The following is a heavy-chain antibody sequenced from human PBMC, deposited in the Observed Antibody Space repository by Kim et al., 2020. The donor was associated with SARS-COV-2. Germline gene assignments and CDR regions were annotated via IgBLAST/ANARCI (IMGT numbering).Heavy chain of an antibody. Sequence: SETLSLTCTVSGGSISSYYWSWIRQPPGKGLEWIGYIYYSGSTNYNPSLKSRVTISVDTSKNQFSLKLSSVTAADTAVYYCARVILAEGIAVAGSSASGMDVWGQGTTVTVSS. CDR1: GGSISSYY. V-gene: IGHV4-59*01. J-gene: IGHJ6*02. CDR2: IYYSGST. CDR3: ARVILAEGIAVAGSSASGMDV. D-gene: IGHD6-19*01.